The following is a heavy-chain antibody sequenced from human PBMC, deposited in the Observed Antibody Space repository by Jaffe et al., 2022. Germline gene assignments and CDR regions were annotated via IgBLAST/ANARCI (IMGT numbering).Heavy chain of an antibody. J-gene: IGHJ3*02. Sequence: EVQLVESGGGLVQPGGSLRLSCAASGFTFSSYDMHWVRQATGKGLEWVSAIGTAGDTYYPGSVKGRFTISRENAKNSLYLQMNSLRAGDTAVYYCARGSPDDYGDYVQSAFDIWGQGTMVTVSS. CDR3: ARGSPDDYGDYVQSAFDI. CDR1: GFTFSSYD. D-gene: IGHD4-17*01. V-gene: IGHV3-13*01. CDR2: IGTAGDT.